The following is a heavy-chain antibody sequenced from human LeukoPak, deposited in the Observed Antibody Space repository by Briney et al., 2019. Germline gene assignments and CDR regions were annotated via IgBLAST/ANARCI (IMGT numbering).Heavy chain of an antibody. D-gene: IGHD2-15*01. Sequence: GGPLRLSCAASGFTFSSYSMNWVRQAPGKGLEWVSSISSSSNYIYYADSVKGRFTISRDNAKNSLYLQMNSLRVEDTAVYYCARDATIGRVVGDLTYWGQGTLVTVSS. CDR2: ISSSSNYI. CDR1: GFTFSSYS. J-gene: IGHJ4*02. V-gene: IGHV3-21*01. CDR3: ARDATIGRVVGDLTY.